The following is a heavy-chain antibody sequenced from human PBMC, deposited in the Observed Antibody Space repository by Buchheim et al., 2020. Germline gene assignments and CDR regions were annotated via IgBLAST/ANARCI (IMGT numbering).Heavy chain of an antibody. CDR3: AKGYCSSTACSSDY. Sequence: EVQLLESGGGLVQPGGSLRLSCAASGFTFNNYAMSWVRQAPGKGLEWVSAISGGGFSTYYADSVKGRFTISRDNSKNTLYPQMNSLRAEDTAVYYCAKGYCSSTACSSDYWGQGTL. CDR2: ISGGGFST. D-gene: IGHD2-2*01. J-gene: IGHJ4*02. V-gene: IGHV3-23*01. CDR1: GFTFNNYA.